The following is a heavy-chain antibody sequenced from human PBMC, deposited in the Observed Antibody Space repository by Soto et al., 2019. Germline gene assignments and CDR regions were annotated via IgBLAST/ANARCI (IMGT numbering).Heavy chain of an antibody. CDR3: ARGPKGGVAGRSYYYYGMDV. V-gene: IGHV4-34*01. CDR2: INHSGST. Sequence: SETLSLTCAVYGGSFSGYYWSWIRQPPGKGLEWIGEINHSGSTNYNPSLKSRVTLSVDTSKNQFSLKLSSVTAADTAVYYCARGPKGGVAGRSYYYYGMDVWGQGTTVTVSS. CDR1: GGSFSGYY. J-gene: IGHJ6*02. D-gene: IGHD6-19*01.